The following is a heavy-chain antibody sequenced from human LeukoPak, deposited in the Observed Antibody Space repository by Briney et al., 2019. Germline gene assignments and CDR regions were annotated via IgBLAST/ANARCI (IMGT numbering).Heavy chain of an antibody. CDR2: IYYSGST. V-gene: IGHV4-38-2*02. Sequence: PSETLSLTCTVSGYSISSGYYWGWIRQPPGKGLEWIGSIYYSGSTYYNPSLKSRVTISVDTSKNQFSLKLSSVTAADTAVYYCARGVYGDYLDYWGQGTLVTVSS. J-gene: IGHJ4*02. CDR1: GYSISSGYY. CDR3: ARGVYGDYLDY. D-gene: IGHD4-17*01.